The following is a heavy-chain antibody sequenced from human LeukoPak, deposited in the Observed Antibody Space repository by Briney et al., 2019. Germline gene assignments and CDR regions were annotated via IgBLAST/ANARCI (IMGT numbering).Heavy chain of an antibody. CDR2: ISSSGSTI. CDR3: ARDRWDYDSSGSFDY. D-gene: IGHD3-22*01. V-gene: IGHV3-11*01. CDR1: GFTFSDYY. J-gene: IGHJ4*02. Sequence: TGGSLRLSCAASGFTFSDYYMSWIRQAPGKGLEWVSYISSSGSTIYYTDSVKGRFTISRDNAKNSLYLQMNSLRAEDTAVYYCARDRWDYDSSGSFDYWGQGTLVTVSS.